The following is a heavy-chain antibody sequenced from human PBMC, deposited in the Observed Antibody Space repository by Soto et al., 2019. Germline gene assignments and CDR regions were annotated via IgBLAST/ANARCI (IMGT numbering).Heavy chain of an antibody. V-gene: IGHV3-23*01. D-gene: IGHD3-22*01. J-gene: IGHJ5*02. CDR3: AKDLGYYDGSGYSQWFDP. Sequence: GGSLRLSCAASGFTFSSYAMSWVRQAPGKGLEWVSAISGSGGSTYYADSVKGRFTISRDNSKNTLYLQMNSLRAEDTAVYYCAKDLGYYDGSGYSQWFDPWGQGTLVTVSS. CDR1: GFTFSSYA. CDR2: ISGSGGST.